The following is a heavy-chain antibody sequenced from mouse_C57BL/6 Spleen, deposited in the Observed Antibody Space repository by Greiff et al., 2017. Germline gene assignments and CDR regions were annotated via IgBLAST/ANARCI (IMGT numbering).Heavy chain of an antibody. CDR1: GFTFSSYA. V-gene: IGHV5-9-1*02. CDR2: ISSGGDYI. CDR3: TRGGGNYEYFDV. D-gene: IGHD2-1*01. Sequence: EVKLVESGEGLVKPGGSLKLSCAASGFTFSSYAMSWVRQTPEKRLEWVAYISSGGDYIYYADTVKGRFTISRDNARNTLYLQMSSLKSEDTAMYYCTRGGGNYEYFDVWGTGTTVTVSS. J-gene: IGHJ1*03.